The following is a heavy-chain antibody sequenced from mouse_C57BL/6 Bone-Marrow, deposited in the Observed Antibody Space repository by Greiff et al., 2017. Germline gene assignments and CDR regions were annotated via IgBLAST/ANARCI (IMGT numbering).Heavy chain of an antibody. CDR3: ARGDYDGRSSWFAY. D-gene: IGHD2-4*01. V-gene: IGHV1-63*01. CDR2: IYPGGGYT. J-gene: IGHJ3*01. CDR1: GYTFTNYW. Sequence: VQLQQSGAELVRPGTSVKMSCKASGYTFTNYWIGWAKQRPGHGLEWIGDIYPGGGYTNYNEKFKGKATLTADKSSSTAYMQFSSLTSEDSAIYYCARGDYDGRSSWFAYWGQGTLVTVSA.